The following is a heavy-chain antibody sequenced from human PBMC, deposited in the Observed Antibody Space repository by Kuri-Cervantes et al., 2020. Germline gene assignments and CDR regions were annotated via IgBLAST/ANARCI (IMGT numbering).Heavy chain of an antibody. CDR3: ATGGWGSRDYYYYYGMDV. D-gene: IGHD3-16*01. J-gene: IGHJ6*02. V-gene: IGHV3-9*01. Sequence: GGSLRLSCAASGFTFSSYAMSWVRQAPGAGLEWVSGISWNSGSIGYADSVKGRFTISRDNAKNSLYLQMNSLRAEDTALYYCATGGWGSRDYYYYYGMDVWGQGTTVTVSS. CDR2: ISWNSGSI. CDR1: GFTFSSYA.